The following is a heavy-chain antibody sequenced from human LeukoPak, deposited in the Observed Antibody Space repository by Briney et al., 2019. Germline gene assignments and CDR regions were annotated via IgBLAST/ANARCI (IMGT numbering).Heavy chain of an antibody. Sequence: GGSLRLSCVASGFTFSSYWMHWVRQAPGKGLVWVSRINSDGSSTSYADSVKGRFTISRDNAKNTLYLQMNSLRAEDTAVYYCARDRRQDYYDSSGYYYSYPYYYYGMDVWGQGTTVTVSS. CDR1: GFTFSSYW. D-gene: IGHD3-22*01. CDR2: INSDGSST. V-gene: IGHV3-74*01. CDR3: ARDRRQDYYDSSGYYYSYPYYYYGMDV. J-gene: IGHJ6*02.